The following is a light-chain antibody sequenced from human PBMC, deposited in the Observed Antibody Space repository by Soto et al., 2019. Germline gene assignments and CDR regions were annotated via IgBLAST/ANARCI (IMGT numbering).Light chain of an antibody. V-gene: IGKV3-15*01. CDR2: GAS. CDR3: QQYNLEAWT. CDR1: QSVSSN. J-gene: IGKJ1*01. Sequence: EIVMTQSPATLSVSPGERATLSCRASQSVSSNLAWYQQKPGQAPRLLIYGASTRATGIPARFSGSGSGTEFTLTISSLQSEDFAVYYCQQYNLEAWTFGQGTKVEIK.